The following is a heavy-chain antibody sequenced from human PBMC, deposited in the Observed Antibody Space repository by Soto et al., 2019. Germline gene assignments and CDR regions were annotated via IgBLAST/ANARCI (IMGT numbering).Heavy chain of an antibody. V-gene: IGHV1-2*02. CDR2: INPNSGGT. CDR3: ARGRGSSSNNFSDP. J-gene: IGHJ5*02. D-gene: IGHD6-6*01. Sequence: ASVKVSCKASGYTFINYYMHWVRQAPGQGLEWMGWINPNSGGTNYPQKFQGRVTMTRDTSISTSYMELSRLRDDDTAVYYCARGRGSSSNNFSDPRGKGTLVTVSS. CDR1: GYTFINYY.